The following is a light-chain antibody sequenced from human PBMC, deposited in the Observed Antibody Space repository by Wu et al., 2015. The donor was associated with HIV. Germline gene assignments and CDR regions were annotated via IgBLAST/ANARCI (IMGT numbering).Light chain of an antibody. V-gene: IGKV1-5*03. Sequence: DIQMTQSPSTLPAYVGDRVTITCRASQTINNWLAWYQQKPGKAPKLLIYKASSLESGVPSRFSGSGSGTEFTLTISSLQPDDFATYYCQHYDSYPYTFGQGTKVEIK. CDR2: KAS. CDR3: QHYDSYPYT. CDR1: QTINNW. J-gene: IGKJ2*01.